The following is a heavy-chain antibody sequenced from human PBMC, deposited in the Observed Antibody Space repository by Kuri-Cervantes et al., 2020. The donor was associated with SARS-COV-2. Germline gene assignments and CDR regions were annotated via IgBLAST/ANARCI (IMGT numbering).Heavy chain of an antibody. CDR3: ARDVSRSRLGGASDF. D-gene: IGHD6-6*01. CDR2: INAGNGHT. Sequence: ASVKVSCKASGYTFISYAIHWVRQAPGQRLEWMGWINAGNGHTKYSQKLQGRVTITRDTSASTAYMELSSLRSEDTAVYYCARDVSRSRLGGASDFRGQGTVVTVSS. V-gene: IGHV1-3*01. J-gene: IGHJ3*01. CDR1: GYTFISYA.